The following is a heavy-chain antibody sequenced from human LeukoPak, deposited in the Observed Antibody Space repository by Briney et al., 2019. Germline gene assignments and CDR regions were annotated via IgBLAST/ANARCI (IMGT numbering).Heavy chain of an antibody. Sequence: PGGSLRLSCAASGFSFSSYGMHWVRQAPGKGLEWMAFIRYDGSNKYYTDSVTGRFTISRDNSKNTLYLQMSSLRSEDTAVYYCARDTTVTTYLSYFDYWGQGTLVTVSS. D-gene: IGHD4-17*01. V-gene: IGHV3-30*02. CDR2: IRYDGSNK. CDR3: ARDTTVTTYLSYFDY. J-gene: IGHJ4*02. CDR1: GFSFSSYG.